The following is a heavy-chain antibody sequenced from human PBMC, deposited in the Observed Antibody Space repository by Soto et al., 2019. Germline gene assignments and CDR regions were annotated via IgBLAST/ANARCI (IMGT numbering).Heavy chain of an antibody. CDR1: GASIRRGGYY. J-gene: IGHJ4*02. V-gene: IGHV4-31*03. CDR3: ARIEMASIK. CDR2: IYYTGST. Sequence: TLSLTCSVSGASIRRGGYYWSWLRQSPGKGLEWIGHIYYTGSTFYSPSLKSRLTISLDTSKNQFSLDLRSVTAADAAMYYCARIEMASIKWGRGTQVTVSS.